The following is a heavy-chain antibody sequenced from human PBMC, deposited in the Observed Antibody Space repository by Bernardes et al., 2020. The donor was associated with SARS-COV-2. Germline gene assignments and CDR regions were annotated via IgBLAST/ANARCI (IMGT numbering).Heavy chain of an antibody. CDR2: INTDGSTT. CDR3: ARAGDYRFTY. J-gene: IGHJ4*02. V-gene: IGHV3-74*01. D-gene: IGHD4-17*01. CDR1: GFTFSDYW. Sequence: GGSLRLSCATSGFTFSDYWMHWVRKAPGEGLVWVSRINTDGSTTNYADSVTGRFTISRDNARNTVYLQMNSLRVEDTAVYYCARAGDYRFTYWGQGNLVTVSS.